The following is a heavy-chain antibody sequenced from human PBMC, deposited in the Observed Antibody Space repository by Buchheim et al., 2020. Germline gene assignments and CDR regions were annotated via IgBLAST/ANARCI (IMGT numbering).Heavy chain of an antibody. V-gene: IGHV3-23*01. CDR3: ARRVGTTTRYFDY. D-gene: IGHD1-26*01. Sequence: EVQLLESGGGLVQPGGSLRLSCAAPGFTFSNYAMNWVRQAPGKGLEWVSEISGSGGSTYYADSVKGRFTISRDKSKNTLYLQMNSLRAEDTAVYYCARRVGTTTRYFDYWGQGTL. CDR1: GFTFSNYA. J-gene: IGHJ4*02. CDR2: ISGSGGST.